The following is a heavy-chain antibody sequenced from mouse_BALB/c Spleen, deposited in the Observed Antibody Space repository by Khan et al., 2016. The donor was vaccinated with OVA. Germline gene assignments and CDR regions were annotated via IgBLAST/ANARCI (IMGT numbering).Heavy chain of an antibody. J-gene: IGHJ3*01. D-gene: IGHD2-4*01. CDR1: GYTFTDYS. CDR2: INTETGEP. V-gene: IGHV9-2-1*01. CDR3: ARLWDYDGDY. Sequence: QIQLVQSGPELKKPGETVKISCKASGYTFTDYSMHWVKQPPGKGLKWMGWINTETGEPTYADDFKRRIAISLETSASTAYLQINNLKNEATATYFGARLWDYDGDYWGQGTLVTVSA.